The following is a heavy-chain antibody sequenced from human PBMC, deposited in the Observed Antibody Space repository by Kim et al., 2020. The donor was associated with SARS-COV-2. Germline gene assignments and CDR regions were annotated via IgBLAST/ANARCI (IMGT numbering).Heavy chain of an antibody. D-gene: IGHD6-13*01. Sequence: PSLKSRVTISVDTSKNQFSLKLSSVTAADTAVYYCARVINAAAGTYYFDYWGQGTLVTVSS. CDR3: ARVINAAAGTYYFDY. J-gene: IGHJ4*02. V-gene: IGHV4-31*02.